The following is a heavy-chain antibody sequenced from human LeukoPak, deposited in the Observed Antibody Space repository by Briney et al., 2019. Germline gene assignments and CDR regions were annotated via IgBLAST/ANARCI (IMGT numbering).Heavy chain of an antibody. J-gene: IGHJ4*02. D-gene: IGHD4-23*01. CDR2: IGTSSSTI. V-gene: IGHV3-48*02. Sequence: SGGSLRLSCAASGFTFSSYGMNWVRQAPGEGLEWVSYIGTSSSTIYYADSVKGRFTISRDNAKNSLYLQMNSLRDEDTAVYYCARHDYGGNSGDYWGQGTLVTVSS. CDR3: ARHDYGGNSGDY. CDR1: GFTFSSYG.